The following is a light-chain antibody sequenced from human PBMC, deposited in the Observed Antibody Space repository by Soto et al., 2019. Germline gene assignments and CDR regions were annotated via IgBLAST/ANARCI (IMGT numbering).Light chain of an antibody. CDR3: QQYSDSPWT. Sequence: DIQMTQSPSTLSASVGDTVTIICRASQSISNWLAWYQQKPGKAPNLLIYDASIFESGVPSRFSGRGSGTRFTLTISILQPDDFATYYCQQYSDSPWTFGQGTKVEIK. CDR1: QSISNW. V-gene: IGKV1-5*02. CDR2: DAS. J-gene: IGKJ1*01.